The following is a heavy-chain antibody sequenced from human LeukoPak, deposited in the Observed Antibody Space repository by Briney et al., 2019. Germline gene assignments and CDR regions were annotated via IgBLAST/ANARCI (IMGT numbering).Heavy chain of an antibody. V-gene: IGHV4-4*07. J-gene: IGHJ5*02. CDR3: ARVKYYYDSGGYSYNWFDP. CDR2: IYTSGST. Sequence: KPSETLSLTCTVSGGSISSYYWSWIRQPAGKGLEWIGRIYTSGSTNYNPSLKSRVTMSVDTSKNQFSLKLSSVTAADTAVYYCARVKYYYDSGGYSYNWFDPWGQGTLVTVSS. D-gene: IGHD3-22*01. CDR1: GGSISSYY.